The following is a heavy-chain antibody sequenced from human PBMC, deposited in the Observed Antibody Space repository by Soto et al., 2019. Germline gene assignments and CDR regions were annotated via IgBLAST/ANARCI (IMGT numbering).Heavy chain of an antibody. D-gene: IGHD6-13*01. CDR2: IDQSGST. Sequence: QVQLQQWGAGLLKPSETLSLTCTVYGGSFSAYYWSWIRQPPGKGLEWIGEIDQSGSTNYNPSPKRRVTTSGDKSKNQVSLKLSSVTASDTAVYYCARGRKQQLVRSAASDRFDPWGQGTLVTVSS. CDR1: GGSFSAYY. J-gene: IGHJ5*02. V-gene: IGHV4-34*01. CDR3: ARGRKQQLVRSAASDRFDP.